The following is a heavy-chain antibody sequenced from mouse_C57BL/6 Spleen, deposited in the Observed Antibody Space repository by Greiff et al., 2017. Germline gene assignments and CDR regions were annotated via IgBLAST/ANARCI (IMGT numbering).Heavy chain of an antibody. V-gene: IGHV5-12*01. J-gene: IGHJ3*01. CDR1: GFTFSDYY. D-gene: IGHD1-1*01. CDR2: ISNGGGST. Sequence: EVKLVESGGGLVQPGGSLKLSCAASGFTFSDYYMYWVRQTPEKRLEWVAYISNGGGSTYYPDTVKGRFTISRDNAKNTLYLQMSRLKSEDTAMYYCARPPNYYGSSYSFAYWGQGTLVTVSA. CDR3: ARPPNYYGSSYSFAY.